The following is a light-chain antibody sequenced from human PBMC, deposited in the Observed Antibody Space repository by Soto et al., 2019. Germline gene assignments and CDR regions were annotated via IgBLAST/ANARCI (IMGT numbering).Light chain of an antibody. V-gene: IGKV3-20*01. CDR2: GAS. J-gene: IGKJ4*01. Sequence: EIVLTQSPGPLSLSPGERATLSCWASQSVGSSSLAWYQQKPGQSPRLLIHGASNRATGIPDRFSGSGSGTDFSLTISSLEPEDSAVYFCQHYGTSPRLAFGRGTKVEIK. CDR3: QHYGTSPRLA. CDR1: QSVGSSS.